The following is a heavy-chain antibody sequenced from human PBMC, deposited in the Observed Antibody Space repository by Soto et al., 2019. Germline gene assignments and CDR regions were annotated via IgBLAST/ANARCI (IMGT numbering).Heavy chain of an antibody. Sequence: PGGSLRLSCAASGFTFSDYYMSWIRQAPGKGLEWVSYISSSSSYTNYADSVKGRFTISRDNAKNSLYLQMNSLRAEDTAVYYCERGGCNWNACGAFDIWGQGPMVTVSS. CDR1: GFTFSDYY. V-gene: IGHV3-11*06. J-gene: IGHJ3*02. CDR3: ERGGCNWNACGAFDI. CDR2: ISSSSSYT. D-gene: IGHD1-20*01.